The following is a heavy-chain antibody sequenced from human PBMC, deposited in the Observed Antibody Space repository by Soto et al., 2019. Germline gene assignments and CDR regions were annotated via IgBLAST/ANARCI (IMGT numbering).Heavy chain of an antibody. V-gene: IGHV3-21*01. CDR2: ISSSSSYI. D-gene: IGHD3-9*01. CDR1: GFTFSSYS. J-gene: IGHJ3*02. Sequence: PGGLLRLSCAASGFTFSSYSMNWVRQAPGKGLEWVSSISSSSSYIYYADSVKGRFTISRDNAKNSLYLQMNSLRAEDTAVYYCATRGDSLYDILTGYYNPDAFDIWGQGTMVTVSS. CDR3: ATRGDSLYDILTGYYNPDAFDI.